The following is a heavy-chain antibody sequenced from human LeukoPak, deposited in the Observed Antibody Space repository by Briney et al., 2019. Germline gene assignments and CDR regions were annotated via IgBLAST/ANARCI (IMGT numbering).Heavy chain of an antibody. CDR2: IYYSGST. Sequence: SETLSLTCTVSGGSISSYYWSWIRQPPGKGLEWIGYIYYSGSTNYNPSLKSRVTISVDTCKNQFSLKPSSVPAADTAVYYCARAQGGYDAYYLDYWGQGTLVTVSS. V-gene: IGHV4-59*01. J-gene: IGHJ4*02. CDR1: GGSISSYY. CDR3: ARAQGGYDAYYLDY. D-gene: IGHD5-12*01.